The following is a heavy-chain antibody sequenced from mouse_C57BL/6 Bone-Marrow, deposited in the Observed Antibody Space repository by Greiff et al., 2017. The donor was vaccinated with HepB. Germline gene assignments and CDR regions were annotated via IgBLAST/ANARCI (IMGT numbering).Heavy chain of an antibody. Sequence: DVKLQESGPGLVKPSQSLSLTCSVTGYSITSGYYWNWIRQFPGNKLEWMGYISYDGSNNYNPSLKNRISITRDTSKNQFFLKLNSVTTEDTATYYCARAPYYDSYAMDYWGQGTSVTVSS. CDR1: GYSITSGYY. CDR2: ISYDGSN. V-gene: IGHV3-6*01. D-gene: IGHD1-1*02. J-gene: IGHJ4*01. CDR3: ARAPYYDSYAMDY.